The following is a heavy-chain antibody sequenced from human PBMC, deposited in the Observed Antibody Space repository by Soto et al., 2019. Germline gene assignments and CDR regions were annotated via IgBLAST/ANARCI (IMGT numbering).Heavy chain of an antibody. J-gene: IGHJ6*02. CDR2: ISGYNGDT. CDR1: GYAFTRYG. CDR3: AKNGQPPYYYYGMDV. D-gene: IGHD2-8*01. V-gene: IGHV1-18*01. Sequence: ASVKVSCKASGYAFTRYGISWVRQAPGQGLGCMGWISGYNGDTKYAQKFQGRVTMTIDTSTTTTYMELRSLTSDDTAVYYCAKNGQPPYYYYGMDVWGQGTTVTVSS.